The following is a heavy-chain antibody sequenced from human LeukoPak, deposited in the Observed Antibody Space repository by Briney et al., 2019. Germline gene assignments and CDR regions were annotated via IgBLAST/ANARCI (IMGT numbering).Heavy chain of an antibody. Sequence: PSETLSLTCAVYGGSISSYYWSWIRQPPGKGLEWIGYIYYSGSTNYNPSLKSRVTISVDTSKNQFSLKLSSVTAADTAVYYCARGNYYDSRLYDYWGQGTLITVSS. CDR3: ARGNYYDSRLYDY. CDR1: GGSISSYY. J-gene: IGHJ4*02. V-gene: IGHV4-59*08. CDR2: IYYSGST. D-gene: IGHD3-22*01.